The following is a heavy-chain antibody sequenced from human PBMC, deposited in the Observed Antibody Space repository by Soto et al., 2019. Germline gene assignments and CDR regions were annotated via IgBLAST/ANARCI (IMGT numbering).Heavy chain of an antibody. Sequence: QLQLQESGPGLVKPSETLSLTCTVSGGSISSSSYYWGWIRQPPGKGLEWIGSIYYSGSTYYNPSLKSRVTISVDTSKNQFSLKLSSVTAADTAVYYCAGRRDSNYYYYYMDVWGKGTTVTVSS. CDR3: AGRRDSNYYYYYMDV. V-gene: IGHV4-39*01. D-gene: IGHD4-4*01. CDR2: IYYSGST. J-gene: IGHJ6*03. CDR1: GGSISSSSYY.